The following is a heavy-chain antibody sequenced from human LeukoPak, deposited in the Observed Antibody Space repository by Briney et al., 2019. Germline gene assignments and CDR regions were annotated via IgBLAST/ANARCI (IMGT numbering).Heavy chain of an antibody. J-gene: IGHJ4*02. D-gene: IGHD3-10*01. V-gene: IGHV3-53*01. CDR3: ARETPVRGVGFDS. Sequence: GGSLRLSCAASGFTVSTNCMSWVRQAPGKGLEWVSLIYSAGTTYYADSVRGRFTISRDTSKNTLYLQMNSLRAEDTAVYYCARETPVRGVGFDSWGQGTLVTVSS. CDR1: GFTVSTNC. CDR2: IYSAGTT.